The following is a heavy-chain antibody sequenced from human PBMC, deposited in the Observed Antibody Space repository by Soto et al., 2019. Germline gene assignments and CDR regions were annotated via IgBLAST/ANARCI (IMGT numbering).Heavy chain of an antibody. J-gene: IGHJ6*02. CDR3: ARDLSATVFSGMDV. CDR1: SSS. D-gene: IGHD3-3*01. V-gene: IGHV1-46*01. Sequence: SSSRYWVRQDKGKGLEWMGIINPSGGSTSYAQKFQGRVTMTRDTSTSTVYMELSSLRSEDTAVYYCARDLSATVFSGMDVLVQRTSVPGSS. CDR2: INPSGGST.